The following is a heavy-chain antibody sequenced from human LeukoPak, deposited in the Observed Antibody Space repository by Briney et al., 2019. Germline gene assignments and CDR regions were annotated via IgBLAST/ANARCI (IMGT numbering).Heavy chain of an antibody. J-gene: IGHJ4*02. D-gene: IGHD3-22*01. CDR1: GFTFSSYG. CDR2: ISDSSSTV. CDR3: ARDYYHSSGYYYGGH. Sequence: PGGSLRLSCAASGFTFSSYGMNWVRQAPGKGLEWISYISDSSSTVYYADSVTGRFTISRANAKNSLYLQMNSLRAEDTAVYYCARDYYHSSGYYYGGHWGQGTLVTVSS. V-gene: IGHV3-48*04.